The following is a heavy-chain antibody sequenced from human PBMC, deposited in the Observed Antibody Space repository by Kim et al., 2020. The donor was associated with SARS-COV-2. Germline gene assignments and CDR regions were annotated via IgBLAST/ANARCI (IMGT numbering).Heavy chain of an antibody. Sequence: GGTNYAQKFQGRVTMTRDTSISTAYMELSRLRSDDTAVYYCARRGHSSSDWGQGTLVTVSS. CDR3: ARRGHSSSD. D-gene: IGHD6-6*01. V-gene: IGHV1-2*02. J-gene: IGHJ4*02. CDR2: GGT.